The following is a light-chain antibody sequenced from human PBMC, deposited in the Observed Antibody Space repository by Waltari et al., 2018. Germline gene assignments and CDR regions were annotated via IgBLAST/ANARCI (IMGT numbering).Light chain of an antibody. V-gene: IGKV4-1*01. CDR3: QQYYSRPLT. Sequence: DIVMTQSPDSLAVSLGERATINSRSSQSVLYNSNNFDYLAWYQQKPGQPPKLLFYWASTRESGVPDRFSGSGSGTEFTLTINSLQAEDVAIYYCQQYYSRPLTFGGGTRVEIK. CDR1: QSVLYNSNNFDY. J-gene: IGKJ4*01. CDR2: WAS.